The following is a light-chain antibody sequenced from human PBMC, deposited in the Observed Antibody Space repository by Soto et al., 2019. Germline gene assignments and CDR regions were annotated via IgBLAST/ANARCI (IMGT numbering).Light chain of an antibody. CDR3: MQSVQVPWT. CDR1: QSLLFSDGYNY. J-gene: IGKJ1*01. CDR2: LGS. V-gene: IGKV2-28*01. Sequence: DIVMTQSPLSLPVTPGEPASISCRSSQSLLFSDGYNYLDWYLQRPGQSPQLVIYLGSNRASGVPDRFSGSGSGTDFTLKISTVEPEDVGVYYCMQSVQVPWTFGQGTKVEVK.